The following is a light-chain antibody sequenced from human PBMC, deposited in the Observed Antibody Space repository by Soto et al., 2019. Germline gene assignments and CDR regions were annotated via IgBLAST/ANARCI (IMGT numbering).Light chain of an antibody. CDR1: QSVSSSY. CDR2: GAS. V-gene: IGKV3-20*01. CDR3: QQYGSSPPGIT. Sequence: EIVLPQPPGTLSLSPGDRSTVSFSATQSVSSSYLAWYQQKPGQAPRLLIYGASSRATGIPDRFSGSGSGTDFTLTISRLEPEDFAVYYCQQYGSSPPGITFGPGTKVDIK. J-gene: IGKJ3*01.